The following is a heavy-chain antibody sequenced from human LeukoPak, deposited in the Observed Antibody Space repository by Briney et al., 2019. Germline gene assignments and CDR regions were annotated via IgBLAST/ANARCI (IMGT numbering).Heavy chain of an antibody. CDR2: VSHDGGTK. D-gene: IGHD6-13*01. V-gene: IGHV3-30*18. CDR3: AKEPTSYSSGWYFQH. J-gene: IGHJ1*01. CDR1: GFTFSNYG. Sequence: GGSLTLSCAASGFTFSNYGMQWVRQAPGKGLEWLAVVSHDGGTKFYADSVKGRFTISRDNSKNTLDLEMYSLTTEDTAVYYCAKEPTSYSSGWYFQHWGQGTLVTVSS.